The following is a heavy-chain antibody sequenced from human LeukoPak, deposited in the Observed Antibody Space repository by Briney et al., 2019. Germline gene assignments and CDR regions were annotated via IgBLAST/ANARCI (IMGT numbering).Heavy chain of an antibody. V-gene: IGHV1-69*01. CDR1: GGTFSSYA. D-gene: IGHD5-12*01. CDR2: IIPIFGTA. J-gene: IGHJ6*02. Sequence: SVKVSCKASGGTFSSYAISWVRQAPGQWLEWMGGIIPIFGTANYAQKFQGRVTITADESTSTAYMELSSLRSEDTAVYYCASSGSVSYSGYDLAYYYYGMDVWGQGTTVTVSS. CDR3: ASSGSVSYSGYDLAYYYYGMDV.